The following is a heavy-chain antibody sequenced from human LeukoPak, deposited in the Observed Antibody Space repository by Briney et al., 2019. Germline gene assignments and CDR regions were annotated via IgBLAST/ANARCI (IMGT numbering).Heavy chain of an antibody. J-gene: IGHJ4*02. Sequence: PGGSLRLSCAASGFTFSDYAMNWVRQAPGKGLEWVSAISGSAGASYYADSVKGRFTISRDNSKNTLYLQMNSLRAEDTAVYYCASGGIWFGQLDYWGQGTLVTVSS. CDR2: ISGSAGAS. V-gene: IGHV3-23*01. CDR3: ASGGIWFGQLDY. CDR1: GFTFSDYA. D-gene: IGHD3-10*01.